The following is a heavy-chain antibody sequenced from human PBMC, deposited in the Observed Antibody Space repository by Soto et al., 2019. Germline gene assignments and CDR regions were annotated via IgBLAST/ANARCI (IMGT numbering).Heavy chain of an antibody. V-gene: IGHV4-39*01. CDR3: GSGPWFGEFAPYYVMNL. Sequence: SEPLSLTCNVSGGSISSTTYYWAWIRQSPGKGLEWIGCIYPGGSTSYSPSLTSRVTMSLDTSKNEFSLRLSSVTAAHTAVYFCGSGPWFGEFAPYYVMNLWGQGDTVPAP. CDR1: GGSISSTTYY. D-gene: IGHD3-10*01. CDR2: IYPGGST. J-gene: IGHJ6*02.